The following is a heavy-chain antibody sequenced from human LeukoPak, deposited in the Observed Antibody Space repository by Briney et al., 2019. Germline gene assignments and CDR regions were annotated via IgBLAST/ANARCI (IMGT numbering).Heavy chain of an antibody. D-gene: IGHD4-17*01. CDR2: IRYDGSDK. V-gene: IGHV3-30*02. CDR1: GFTFNTYG. CDR3: SKKGQNQDYGKPY. Sequence: GGSLRLSCSASGFTFNTYGMHWVRQAPGKGLEWVAFIRYDGSDKYYADSVKGRFTISRDNSRSTLYLQMNSLRAEDTAVYYCSKKGQNQDYGKPYWGQGTLVTGSS. J-gene: IGHJ4*02.